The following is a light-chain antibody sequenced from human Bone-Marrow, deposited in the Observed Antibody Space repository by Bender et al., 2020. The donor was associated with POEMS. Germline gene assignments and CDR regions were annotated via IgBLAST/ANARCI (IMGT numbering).Light chain of an antibody. CDR3: QVWATYTVV. Sequence: SYDLTQPPSVSVSPGQTATITCSGDKLADKDVSWFQHRPGQPPLLVMYQHKKRPSGIPERFSGSNSGNTATLTISGTQSLDEADYYCQVWATYTVVFGGGTKLTVL. V-gene: IGLV3-1*01. CDR1: KLADKD. J-gene: IGLJ2*01. CDR2: QHK.